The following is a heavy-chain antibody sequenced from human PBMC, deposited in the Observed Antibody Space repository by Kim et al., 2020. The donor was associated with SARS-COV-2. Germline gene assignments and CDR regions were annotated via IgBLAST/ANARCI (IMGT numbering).Heavy chain of an antibody. J-gene: IGHJ3*02. V-gene: IGHV3-43*01. D-gene: IGHD5-12*01. Sequence: SVTGRFTISRDNSKNSLYLQMNILRTEDTALYYCAKDSRNKDGYNYAFDIWGQGTMVTVSS. CDR3: AKDSRNKDGYNYAFDI.